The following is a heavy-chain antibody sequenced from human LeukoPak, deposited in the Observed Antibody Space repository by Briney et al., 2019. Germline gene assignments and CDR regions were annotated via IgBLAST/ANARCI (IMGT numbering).Heavy chain of an antibody. V-gene: IGHV4-39*07. Sequence: SETLSLTCTVSGGSISSSSYYWGWIRQPPGKGLEWIGSIYYSGSTYYNPSLKSRVTISVDTSKNQFSLKLSSVTAADTAVYYCARGSYDSSGYYSFSDYWGQGTLVTVSS. D-gene: IGHD3-22*01. CDR2: IYYSGST. CDR3: ARGSYDSSGYYSFSDY. J-gene: IGHJ4*02. CDR1: GGSISSSSYY.